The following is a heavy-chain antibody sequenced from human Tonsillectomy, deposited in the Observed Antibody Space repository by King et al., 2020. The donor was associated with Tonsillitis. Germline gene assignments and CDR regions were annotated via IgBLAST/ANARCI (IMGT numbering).Heavy chain of an antibody. V-gene: IGHV3-30-3*01. J-gene: IGHJ6*02. CDR3: ARDLRSDLYGMDV. Sequence: VQLVESGGGVVQPGRSLRLSCAASGFTFSSYAIHWVRQAPGKGLEWLAFIAYDGSNKYYEESVKGRFTIAIDNSKNTLYLQMNSLRAEDTAVYYCARDLRSDLYGMDVWGQGTTVTVSS. D-gene: IGHD3-3*01. CDR2: IAYDGSNK. CDR1: GFTFSSYA.